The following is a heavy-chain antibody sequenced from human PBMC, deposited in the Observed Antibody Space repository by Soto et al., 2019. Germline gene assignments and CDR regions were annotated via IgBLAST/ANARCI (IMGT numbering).Heavy chain of an antibody. CDR2: IYYSGST. Sequence: TSETLSLTCTVSGGSVNSTSSYWGWIRQPPGKGLEWIGSIYYSGSTYYNPSLKSRVTISVDTSISTAYMELSSLRSEDTAVYYCATNLKAVYDYWGQGTLVTVSS. CDR1: GGSVNSTSSY. V-gene: IGHV4-39*07. CDR3: ATNLKAVYDY. J-gene: IGHJ4*02. D-gene: IGHD6-6*01.